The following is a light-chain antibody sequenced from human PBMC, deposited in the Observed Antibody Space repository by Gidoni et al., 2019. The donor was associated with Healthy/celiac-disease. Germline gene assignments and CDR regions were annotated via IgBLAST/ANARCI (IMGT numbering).Light chain of an antibody. J-gene: IGKJ1*01. Sequence: DIVMTQSPLSLPVTPGEPASISCRSSPSLLHSNGYNYLDWYLQEPGQSPQLLIYLGSNRASGVPDRFSGSGSGTDCTLKISRVEAEDVGVYYCMQAIQTPWTFGQGTKVEIK. CDR3: MQAIQTPWT. CDR1: PSLLHSNGYNY. CDR2: LGS. V-gene: IGKV2-28*01.